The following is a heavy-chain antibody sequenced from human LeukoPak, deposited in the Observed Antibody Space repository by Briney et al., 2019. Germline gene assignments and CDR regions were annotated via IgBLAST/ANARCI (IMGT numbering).Heavy chain of an antibody. J-gene: IGHJ3*02. CDR2: IYYSGGT. CDR1: GGSISSGGYY. CDR3: ARAEAYDAFDI. V-gene: IGHV4-31*03. Sequence: SETLSLTCTVSGGSISSGGYYWSWIRQHPGKGLEWIGYIYYSGGTYYNPSLKSRVTISVDTSKNQFSLKLSSVTAADTAVYYCARAEAYDAFDIWGQGTMSPSLQ. D-gene: IGHD5-12*01.